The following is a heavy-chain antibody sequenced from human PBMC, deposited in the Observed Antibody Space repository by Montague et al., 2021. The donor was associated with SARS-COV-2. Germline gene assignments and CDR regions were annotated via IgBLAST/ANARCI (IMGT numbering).Heavy chain of an antibody. CDR3: ARIWGATRGDAFDI. Sequence: PALVKPTQTLTLTCTFSGFSLSTSGMCVSWIHQPPGKALEWLALVDWDDDKYYSTSLKTRLTISKDTSKNQVVLTVTNMDPVDTATYYCARIWGATRGDAFDIWGQGTMVTVSS. CDR2: VDWDDDK. CDR1: GFSLSTSGMC. J-gene: IGHJ3*02. V-gene: IGHV2-70*01. D-gene: IGHD1-26*01.